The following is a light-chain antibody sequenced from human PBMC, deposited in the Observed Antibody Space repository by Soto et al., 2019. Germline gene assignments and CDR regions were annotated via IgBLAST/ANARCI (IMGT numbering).Light chain of an antibody. CDR3: SSYAGSNNYV. CDR2: EVS. V-gene: IGLV2-8*01. J-gene: IGLJ1*01. CDR1: SSDVGGYNY. Sequence: QSVLTQPPSASGSPGQSVTISCTGTSSDVGGYNYVSWYQQHPGKAPKLMIYEVSKRPSGVPDRFSGSKSGNTASLTVSGLQAEYEAHYYCSSYAGSNNYVFGTGTKVTVL.